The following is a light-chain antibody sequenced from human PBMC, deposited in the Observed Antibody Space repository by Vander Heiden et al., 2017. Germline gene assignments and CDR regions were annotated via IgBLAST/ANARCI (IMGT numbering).Light chain of an antibody. Sequence: QSVLTQPPSASGTTGQRVTISWSGRSANIGTKAVNWYQHLPGTAPKLLIYNNNQRPSGVPGRFSGSKSGTSASLVISGLQSVDEADYYCAAWDDGLNGLFGGGTKLTVL. V-gene: IGLV1-44*01. J-gene: IGLJ3*02. CDR3: AAWDDGLNGL. CDR1: SANIGTKA. CDR2: NNN.